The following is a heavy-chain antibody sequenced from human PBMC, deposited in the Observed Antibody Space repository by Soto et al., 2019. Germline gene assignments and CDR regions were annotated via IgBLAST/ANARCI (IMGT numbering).Heavy chain of an antibody. CDR1: GFTFSTSA. CDR3: AKGRQWLVYYFDY. CDR2: ISGTGSST. J-gene: IGHJ4*02. D-gene: IGHD6-19*01. V-gene: IGHV3-23*01. Sequence: AGGSLRLSCEGSGFTFSTSAMSWVRQVPGKGLEWVSGISGTGSSTYYADSVKGRFSISRDNSKNTVYLQMNSLRADDTAEYYCAKGRQWLVYYFDYWGPGILVTVSS.